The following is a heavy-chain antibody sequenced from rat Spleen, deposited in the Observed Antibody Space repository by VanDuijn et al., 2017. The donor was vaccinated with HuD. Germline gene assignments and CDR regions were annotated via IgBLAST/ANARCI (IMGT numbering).Heavy chain of an antibody. J-gene: IGHJ4*01. CDR3: ARHYGGYSEYVMDA. Sequence: EVQLVESGGGLVQPGRSLKLSCVASGFTFNNYWMTWIRQAPGKGLEWVASITNASGRTYYPDSVKGRFTISRDIANSTLYLRMNSLRSEDTATYYCARHYGGYSEYVMDAWGQGASVTVSS. D-gene: IGHD1-11*01. CDR2: ITNASGRT. CDR1: GFTFNNYW. V-gene: IGHV5-31*01.